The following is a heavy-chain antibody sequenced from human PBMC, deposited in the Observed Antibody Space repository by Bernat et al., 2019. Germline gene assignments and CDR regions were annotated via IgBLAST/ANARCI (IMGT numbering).Heavy chain of an antibody. J-gene: IGHJ6*03. CDR2: IIPILGIA. CDR1: GGTFSSYT. V-gene: IGHV1-69*02. CDR3: ARAPVRSTGPYYSYMDV. D-gene: IGHD2-8*02. Sequence: QVQLVQSGAEVKKPGSSVKVSCKASGGTFSSYTISWVRQAPGQGLEWMGRIIPILGIANYAQKFQGTVTITADKSTSTTYIELSSLRSEDTAVYYCARAPVRSTGPYYSYMDVWGKGTTVTVSS.